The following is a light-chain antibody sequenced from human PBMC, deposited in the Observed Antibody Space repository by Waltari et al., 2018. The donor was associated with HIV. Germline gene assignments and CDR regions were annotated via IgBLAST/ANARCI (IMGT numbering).Light chain of an antibody. V-gene: IGLV1-40*01. J-gene: IGLJ2*01. CDR3: QSYDSSLTVVI. CDR1: SSNIGAGYD. Sequence: QSVLTQPPSVSGAPGQRVTISCTGSSSNIGAGYDVHWYQPVPGTAPKLLIFGNSNRPSGVPDRFSGSKSATSASLAITGLQAEDEADYYCQSYDSSLTVVIFGGGTKLTVL. CDR2: GNS.